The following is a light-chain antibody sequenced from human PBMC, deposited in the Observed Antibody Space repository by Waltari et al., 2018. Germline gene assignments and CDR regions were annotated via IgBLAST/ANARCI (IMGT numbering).Light chain of an antibody. CDR1: GSNIGAGYD. Sequence: QSVLTQPPSVSGAPGQRVTISCTGSGSNIGAGYDTHWYQLLPGKAPRLLIYGVNTRPLGVPERFCGSQSGTSASLAITGLQAEDEGDYYCQSYDTSLSVVFGGGTKLTVL. V-gene: IGLV1-40*01. CDR3: QSYDTSLSVV. CDR2: GVN. J-gene: IGLJ2*01.